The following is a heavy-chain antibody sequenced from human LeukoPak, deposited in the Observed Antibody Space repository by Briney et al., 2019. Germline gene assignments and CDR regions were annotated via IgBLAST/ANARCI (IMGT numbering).Heavy chain of an antibody. Sequence: HGESLTISCKGSGYSFTSYWIGWVRQMPGKGLEWMGIIYPGDSDTRYSPSFQGQVIISADKSISTAYLQWSSLKASDTAMYYCARSPVSAEYFQHWGQGTLVTVSS. D-gene: IGHD3-10*01. CDR2: IYPGDSDT. CDR1: GYSFTSYW. J-gene: IGHJ1*01. CDR3: ARSPVSAEYFQH. V-gene: IGHV5-51*01.